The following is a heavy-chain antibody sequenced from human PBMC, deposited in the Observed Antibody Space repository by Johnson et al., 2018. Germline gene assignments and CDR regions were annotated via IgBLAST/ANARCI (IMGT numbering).Heavy chain of an antibody. CDR1: GFTFSSYW. CDR3: ARDLTYSGPYLRYFQH. J-gene: IGHJ1*01. CDR2: IKQDGSET. Sequence: EVQLVESGGGLVQPGGSLRLSCAASGFTFSSYWMTWVRQAPGKGLEWVANIKQDGSETYYVDSVKGRVTISRDNAKNSLYLQMNSLRAEDTAGYYCARDLTYSGPYLRYFQHWGQGTLVTVSS. V-gene: IGHV3-7*01. D-gene: IGHD1-26*01.